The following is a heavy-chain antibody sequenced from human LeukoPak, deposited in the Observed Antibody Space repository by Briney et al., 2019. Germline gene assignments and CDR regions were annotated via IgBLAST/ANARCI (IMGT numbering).Heavy chain of an antibody. CDR3: ARDDDYGHLDY. CDR2: ISYDGSNK. Sequence: PGGSLRLSCAASGFTFSSYAMHWVRQAPGKGLEWVAVISYDGSNKYYADSVKGRFTISRDNSKNTLYLQMNSLRAEDTAVYYCARDDDYGHLDYWGQGTLVTVSS. V-gene: IGHV3-30*04. D-gene: IGHD4-17*01. J-gene: IGHJ4*02. CDR1: GFTFSSYA.